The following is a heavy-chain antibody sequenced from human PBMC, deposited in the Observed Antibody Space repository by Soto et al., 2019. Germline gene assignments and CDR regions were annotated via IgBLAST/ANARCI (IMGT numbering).Heavy chain of an antibody. D-gene: IGHD1-20*01. Sequence: GGSLRLSCAASGFTFSSYGMHWVRQAPGKGLEWVAVISYDGSNKYYADSVKGRFTISRDNSKNTLYLQMNSLRAEDTAVYYCAKDAHNWNLDYWGQGTLVTVSS. CDR2: ISYDGSNK. J-gene: IGHJ4*02. V-gene: IGHV3-30*18. CDR1: GFTFSSYG. CDR3: AKDAHNWNLDY.